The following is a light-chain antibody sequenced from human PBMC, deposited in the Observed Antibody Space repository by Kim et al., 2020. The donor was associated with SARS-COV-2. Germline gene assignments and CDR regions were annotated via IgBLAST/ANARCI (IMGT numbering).Light chain of an antibody. Sequence: MVTISCSGSRSNIGAGYEVHWYQQLPGTAPKLVIYANTNRPSGIPDRYSCSKAGTSASLAITWLLAADEADYYCQSYDSGLGGSVFGTGTKVTVL. CDR2: ANT. J-gene: IGLJ1*01. V-gene: IGLV1-40*01. CDR1: RSNIGAGYE. CDR3: QSYDSGLGGSV.